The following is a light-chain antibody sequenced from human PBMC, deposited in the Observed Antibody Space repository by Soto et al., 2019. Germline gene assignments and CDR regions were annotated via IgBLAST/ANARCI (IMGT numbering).Light chain of an antibody. V-gene: IGLV2-14*01. CDR3: SSYTSSSTYV. Sequence: QSVLTQPASVSGSPGQSITIACTGTSSDVGGYNYVSWYQQYPGKAPRLVISDVSNRPSGVSNRFSGSKSGNSASLTISGLKAEDEADYYCSSYTSSSTYVFGTGTRSPS. CDR1: SSDVGGYNY. J-gene: IGLJ1*01. CDR2: DVS.